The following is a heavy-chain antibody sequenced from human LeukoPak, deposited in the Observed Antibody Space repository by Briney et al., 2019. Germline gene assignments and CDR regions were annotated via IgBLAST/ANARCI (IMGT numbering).Heavy chain of an antibody. V-gene: IGHV3-9*01. CDR1: GFSFDDYA. Sequence: GRPLRLSCAASGFSFDDYAMHWVRQAPGKGLEWVSGISWNSGNIAYADSVKGRFTISRDSAKTSLYLQINNLRAEDTALYYCAKAHDYGDYAGFDYWGQGTLVSVSS. CDR2: ISWNSGNI. CDR3: AKAHDYGDYAGFDY. D-gene: IGHD4-17*01. J-gene: IGHJ4*02.